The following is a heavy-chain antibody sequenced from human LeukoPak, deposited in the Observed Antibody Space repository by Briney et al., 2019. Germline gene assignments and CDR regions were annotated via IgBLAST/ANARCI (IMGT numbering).Heavy chain of an antibody. CDR3: ARQDYYDSSLGY. Sequence: SETLSLTCTVSGGSISSYYWSWIRQPPGKGLEWIGYIYYSGSTNYNPSLKSRVTISVDTSKNQFSLKLSSVTAADTAVYYCARQDYYDSSLGYWGQGTLVTVSS. J-gene: IGHJ4*02. D-gene: IGHD3-22*01. CDR2: IYYSGST. V-gene: IGHV4-59*01. CDR1: GGSISSYY.